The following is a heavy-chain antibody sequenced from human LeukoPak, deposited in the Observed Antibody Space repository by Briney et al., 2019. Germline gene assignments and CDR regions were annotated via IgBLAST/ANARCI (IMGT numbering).Heavy chain of an antibody. CDR1: GYTFSSYG. Sequence: ASVKVSCKASGYTFSSYGFTWVRQAPGQGLEWLGWISAYNGNTNYAQKLQGRVSMTTDTSTSTAYMELRSLRSDGTAVYYCARYGSSSVAPSYWGQGTLVTVSS. D-gene: IGHD6-6*01. CDR3: ARYGSSSVAPSY. CDR2: ISAYNGNT. J-gene: IGHJ4*02. V-gene: IGHV1-18*01.